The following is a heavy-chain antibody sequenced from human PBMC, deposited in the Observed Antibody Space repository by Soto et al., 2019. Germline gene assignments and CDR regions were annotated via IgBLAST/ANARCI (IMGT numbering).Heavy chain of an antibody. V-gene: IGHV4-34*01. CDR3: ATRITVFGLLIPPFDP. J-gene: IGHJ5*02. CDR1: GGSVNGYY. CDR2: INHTGGI. Sequence: SETLSLTCAVYGGSVNGYYWNWIRQPPGKGLEWIGEINHTGGIHYNPSLKSRVTMSVDTSKNQFSLRLSSVTAADTAIYYCATRITVFGLLIPPFDPWGQGTQVTDSS. D-gene: IGHD3-3*01.